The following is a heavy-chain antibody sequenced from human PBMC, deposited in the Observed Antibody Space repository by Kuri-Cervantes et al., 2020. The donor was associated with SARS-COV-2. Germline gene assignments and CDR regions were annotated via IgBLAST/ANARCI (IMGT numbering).Heavy chain of an antibody. J-gene: IGHJ5*02. CDR2: INPSGGST. D-gene: IGHD4-17*01. V-gene: IGHV1-46*01. CDR1: GYTFTSYY. Sequence: ASVKVSCKASGYTFTSYYMHWVRQAPGQGLEWMGIINPSGGSTSYAQKFQGRVTITTDESTSTAYMELSSLRSEDTAVYYCARAMDYGDYVISGWFDPWGQGTLVTVSS. CDR3: ARAMDYGDYVISGWFDP.